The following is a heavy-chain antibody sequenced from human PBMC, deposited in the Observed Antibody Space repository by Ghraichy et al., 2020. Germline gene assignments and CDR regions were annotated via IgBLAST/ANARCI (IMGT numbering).Heavy chain of an antibody. V-gene: IGHV3-7*03. D-gene: IGHD2-21*01. CDR2: IKQDGSQK. J-gene: IGHJ6*02. CDR3: ASQGFADSLTQYGMDI. CDR1: GFTFSRNW. Sequence: GGSLRLSCAASGFTFSRNWMSWVRQAPGKGLEWVANIKQDGSQKFYVDSVKGRFTISRDNAKNSLYLQMNSLRAEDTALYYCASQGFADSLTQYGMDIWGQGTTVTVSS.